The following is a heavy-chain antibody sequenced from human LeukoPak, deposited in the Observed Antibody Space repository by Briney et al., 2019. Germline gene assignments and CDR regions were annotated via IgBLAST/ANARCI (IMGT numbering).Heavy chain of an antibody. Sequence: GGSLRLSCAASRFTFTNYAMSWVRQAPGKGLEWVSAISDSGGSTYYADSVKGRFTISRDNSKNTLYLQMNSLRAEDTAVYYCAKDQIFHEVNWFDPWGQGTLVTVSS. CDR2: ISDSGGST. J-gene: IGHJ5*02. CDR3: AKDQIFHEVNWFDP. D-gene: IGHD2/OR15-2a*01. V-gene: IGHV3-23*01. CDR1: RFTFTNYA.